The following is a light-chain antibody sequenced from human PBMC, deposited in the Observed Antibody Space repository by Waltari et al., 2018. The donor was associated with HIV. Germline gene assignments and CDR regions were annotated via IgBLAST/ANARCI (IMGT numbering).Light chain of an antibody. CDR2: WAS. J-gene: IGKJ2*01. CDR1: QSVLYSSNNKNY. CDR3: QQYSITPVT. Sequence: DIVMTQSPDSLAVSLGERATMNCKSSQSVLYSSNNKNYLAWYQQKPGQPPKLLIYWASTRESWVPDRFSGSGSATDFTLTISSLQAEDVAVYYCQQYSITPVTFCQGTKLEIK. V-gene: IGKV4-1*01.